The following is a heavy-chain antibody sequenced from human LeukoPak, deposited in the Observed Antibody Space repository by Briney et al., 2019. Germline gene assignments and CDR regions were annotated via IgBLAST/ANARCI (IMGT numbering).Heavy chain of an antibody. CDR1: GLPFASFA. J-gene: IGHJ4*02. CDR3: AKLEWLRFAPFDY. V-gene: IGHV3-23*01. CDR2: ISGSSGST. Sequence: GGSLKLSCPPSGLPFASFAMRWAGQAPGKGRKWVSAISGSSGSTYYADSVKCRFTISRDNSKNTLYLQMNSLRAEDTAVYYCAKLEWLRFAPFDYWGQGTLVTVSS. D-gene: IGHD5-12*01.